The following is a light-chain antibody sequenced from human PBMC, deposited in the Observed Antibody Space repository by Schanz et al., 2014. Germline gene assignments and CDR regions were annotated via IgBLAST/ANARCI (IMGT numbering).Light chain of an antibody. CDR2: GNS. Sequence: QSVLTQPPSMSGAPGQRVTISCTGNSSNIGSGYDVHWYQQLPGTAPKLLIYGNSNRPSGVPDRFSGSKSGTSASLAISGLQSEDEADYYCAVWDDSLNGYVFGTGTKLTVL. J-gene: IGLJ1*01. CDR1: SSNIGSGYD. CDR3: AVWDDSLNGYV. V-gene: IGLV1-40*01.